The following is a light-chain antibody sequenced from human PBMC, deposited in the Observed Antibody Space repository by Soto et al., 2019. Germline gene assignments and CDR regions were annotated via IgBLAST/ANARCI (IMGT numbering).Light chain of an antibody. CDR1: SSDVGSYNL. CDR3: CSYTGSSTFVV. CDR2: EGS. Sequence: QSVLTQPASVSGSPGQSITISCTGTSSDVGSYNLVSWYQQHPGKAPKLMIYEGSKRPSGVSNRFSGSKSGNTASLTFSGLQAEDEADYYCCSYTGSSTFVVFGGGTKLTVL. J-gene: IGLJ2*01. V-gene: IGLV2-23*01.